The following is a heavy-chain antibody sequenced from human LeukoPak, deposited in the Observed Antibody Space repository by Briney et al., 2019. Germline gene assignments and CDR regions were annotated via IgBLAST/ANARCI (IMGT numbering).Heavy chain of an antibody. CDR2: MKHDGSEK. D-gene: IGHD3-10*01. Sequence: GGSLRLSCAASGFTFDSYWMTWVRQAPGKGLEWVANMKHDGSEKYYVDSVKGRFTISRDNAKNSLCLQMNSLRAEDTAVYYCARGNPIAGFGQLLRPYWGQGTLVTVSS. CDR1: GFTFDSYW. V-gene: IGHV3-7*02. CDR3: ARGNPIAGFGQLLRPY. J-gene: IGHJ4*02.